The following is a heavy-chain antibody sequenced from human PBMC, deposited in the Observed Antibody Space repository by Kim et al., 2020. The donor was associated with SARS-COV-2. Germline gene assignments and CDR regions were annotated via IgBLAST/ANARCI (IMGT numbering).Heavy chain of an antibody. CDR2: IYTSGST. D-gene: IGHD5-18*01. V-gene: IGHV4-4*07. J-gene: IGHJ4*02. CDR3: ARVASRYSYGYLDY. CDR1: GGSISSYY. Sequence: SETLSLTCTVSGGSISSYYWSWIRQPAGKGLEWIGRIYTSGSTNYNPSLKSRVTMSVDTSKNQFSLKLSSVTAADTAVYYCARVASRYSYGYLDYWGQGTLVTVSS.